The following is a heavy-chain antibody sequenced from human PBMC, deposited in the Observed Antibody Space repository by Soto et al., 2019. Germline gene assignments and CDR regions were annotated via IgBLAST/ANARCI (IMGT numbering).Heavy chain of an antibody. CDR2: IHYSGVT. J-gene: IGHJ6*02. CDR1: GGSIRTHY. Sequence: QVQLQESGPGRVEPSETLSLTCSVSGGSIRTHYWNWIRQPPGGGLEWIAYIHYSGVTNYSPSLRGRVSISIDRSKNEFSLKVSSVTAADTAVYYCARDRAEGTSSTPAGGMDVWGLGTTVTVSS. D-gene: IGHD1-26*01. CDR3: ARDRAEGTSSTPAGGMDV. V-gene: IGHV4-59*11.